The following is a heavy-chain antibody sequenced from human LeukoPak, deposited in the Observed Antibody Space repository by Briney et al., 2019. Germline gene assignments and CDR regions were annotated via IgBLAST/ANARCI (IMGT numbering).Heavy chain of an antibody. CDR1: GGSISSGGYY. CDR3: ARNSYDSSGGAFDI. D-gene: IGHD3-22*01. J-gene: IGHJ3*02. CDR2: ILHSGST. V-gene: IGHV4-30-2*01. Sequence: SETLSLTCTVSGGSISSGGYYWSWVRQPPGKNLEWIGYILHSGSTSSNPSLKSRVTISVDRSKNQFSLRLSSVTAADTAVYYCARNSYDSSGGAFDIWGQGTMVTVSS.